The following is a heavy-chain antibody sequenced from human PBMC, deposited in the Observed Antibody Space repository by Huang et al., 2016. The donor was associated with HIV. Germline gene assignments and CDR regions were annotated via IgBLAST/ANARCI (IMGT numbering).Heavy chain of an antibody. CDR1: GYTFTTYH. V-gene: IGHV1-46*01. CDR3: ARALLLFGLGSPLDF. Sequence: QVQLVQSGAEVKKPGASVKISCKASGYTFTTYHMHWVRQAPGQGLEWMGMINPSGDSTRYAQTFQGRVTMTSDTSTSTVYMELSSLTPEDTAVYYCARALLLFGLGSPLDFWGQGSLVTVSS. J-gene: IGHJ4*02. CDR2: INPSGDST. D-gene: IGHD3-10*01.